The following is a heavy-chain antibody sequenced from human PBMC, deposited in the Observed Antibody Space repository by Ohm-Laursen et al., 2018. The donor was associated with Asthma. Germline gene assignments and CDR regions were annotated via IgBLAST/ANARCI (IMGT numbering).Heavy chain of an antibody. J-gene: IGHJ4*02. Sequence: TLSLTCAVSGGSISSGSYYWSWIRQHPGKGLEWIGYIYYSGSTYYNPSLKSRVTISIDTSKNQFSLKLSSVTAADTAVYYCVREDFDWPPGYCDHWGQGIPVTVSS. CDR2: IYYSGST. CDR3: VREDFDWPPGYCDH. CDR1: GGSISSGSYY. D-gene: IGHD3-9*01. V-gene: IGHV4-31*11.